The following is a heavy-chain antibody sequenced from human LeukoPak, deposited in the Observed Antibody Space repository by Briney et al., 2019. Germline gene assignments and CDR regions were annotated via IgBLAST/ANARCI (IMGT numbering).Heavy chain of an antibody. Sequence: PGGSLRLSCAASGFTFNTYTMNWVRQAPGKGLEWVSYISSSGSTIYYADSVKGRFTISRDNAKNSLYLQMNSLRAEDTAVCYCAELGITMIGGVWGKGTTVTISS. V-gene: IGHV3-48*04. J-gene: IGHJ6*04. CDR1: GFTFNTYT. CDR3: AELGITMIGGV. D-gene: IGHD3-10*02. CDR2: ISSSGSTI.